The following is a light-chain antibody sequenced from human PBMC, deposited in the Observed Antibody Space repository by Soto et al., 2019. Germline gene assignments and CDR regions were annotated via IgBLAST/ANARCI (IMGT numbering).Light chain of an antibody. CDR3: SSYTSSSTPVV. V-gene: IGLV2-14*01. Sequence: QSVLPQPASVSGSPGQSITLSCTGTSSDVGGYNYVSWYQQHPGKAPKLMIYDVSNRPSGVSNRFSGSKSGNTASLTISGLQAEDEADYYCSSYTSSSTPVVFGGGTKLTVL. CDR2: DVS. J-gene: IGLJ2*01. CDR1: SSDVGGYNY.